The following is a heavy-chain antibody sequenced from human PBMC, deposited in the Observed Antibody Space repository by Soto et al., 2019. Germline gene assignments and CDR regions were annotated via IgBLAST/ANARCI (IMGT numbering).Heavy chain of an antibody. Sequence: PGGSLRLSCAASGFTFSDYYMSWIRQAPGKGLEWVSYISGSAGTIHYADSVRGRFTISRDNAENSLYLQMNSLRAEDTAVYYCARKGYGAPFDYWGQGILVTVSS. CDR1: GFTFSDYY. J-gene: IGHJ4*02. V-gene: IGHV3-11*01. D-gene: IGHD4-17*01. CDR2: ISGSAGTI. CDR3: ARKGYGAPFDY.